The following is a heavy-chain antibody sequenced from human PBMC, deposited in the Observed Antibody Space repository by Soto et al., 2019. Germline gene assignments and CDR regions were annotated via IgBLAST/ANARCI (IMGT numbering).Heavy chain of an antibody. CDR2: INPKSGGA. V-gene: IGHV1-2*02. CDR3: ARGGTFAYDTSGYSVY. D-gene: IGHD3-22*01. Sequence: ASVKVSCKTSGYTFSAYYMHWVRQAPGQGLEWMGWINPKSGGALYTQKFQGRVTMTRDTSISTAYMELSRLRSDDTAVYYCARGGTFAYDTSGYSVYWGQGTLVTVSS. CDR1: GYTFSAYY. J-gene: IGHJ4*02.